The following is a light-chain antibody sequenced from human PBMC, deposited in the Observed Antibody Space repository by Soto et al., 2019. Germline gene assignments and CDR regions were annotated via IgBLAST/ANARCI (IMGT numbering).Light chain of an antibody. V-gene: IGLV2-14*01. CDR1: SSDVGGYNY. CDR3: ISYTSSTTLV. CDR2: EVS. Sequence: QSALTQPASVSGSPGQSITISCTGTSSDVGGYNYVSWYQQYPGKAPKLLIYEVSNRPSGVSNRFSGSKSGSTASLAISGLQAEDEADYYCISYTSSTTLVFGTGTKLTVL. J-gene: IGLJ1*01.